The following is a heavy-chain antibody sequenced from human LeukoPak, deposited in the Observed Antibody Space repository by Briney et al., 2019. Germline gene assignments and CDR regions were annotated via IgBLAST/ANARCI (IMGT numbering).Heavy chain of an antibody. D-gene: IGHD1-7*01. V-gene: IGHV3-23*01. J-gene: IGHJ4*02. CDR3: AKEGKTRNWNYSQAKPVY. Sequence: PGGSLRLSCAASGFTFSSSAMNWVRQAPGKGLQWVSAISGSGGSTYYAGSVKGRFTISRDNSKNTLYLQMNSLRAEDTAVYYCAKEGKTRNWNYSQAKPVYWGQGTLVTVSS. CDR2: ISGSGGST. CDR1: GFTFSSSA.